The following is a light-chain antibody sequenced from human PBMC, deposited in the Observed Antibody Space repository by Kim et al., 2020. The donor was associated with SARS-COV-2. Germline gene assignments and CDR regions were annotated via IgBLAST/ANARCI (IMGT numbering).Light chain of an antibody. V-gene: IGKV3-15*01. CDR2: AAS. J-gene: IGKJ2*01. CDR1: QSVSNN. Sequence: EIVMTQSPATLSVSPGEGATLSCRATQSVSNNVAWYQQHAGQPPRLLMYAASTRATGIPARFSGSGSGTEFTLTISSLQSEDIAIYHCQQYDNWPGTFGQGTKLEI. CDR3: QQYDNWPGT.